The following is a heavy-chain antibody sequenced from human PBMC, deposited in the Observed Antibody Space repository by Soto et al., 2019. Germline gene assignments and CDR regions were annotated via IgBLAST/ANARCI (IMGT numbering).Heavy chain of an antibody. CDR3: ASGLGIAVATTFDY. CDR2: ISAYNVNT. J-gene: IGHJ4*02. CDR1: GYTFTSYG. Sequence: ASVKLSCKASGYTFTSYGISWVRQAPGQGLEWMGWISAYNVNTNYAQKLQGRVTMTTDTSTSTAYMELRSLRSDDTAVYYCASGLGIAVATTFDYWGQGTLVTVSS. D-gene: IGHD6-19*01. V-gene: IGHV1-18*04.